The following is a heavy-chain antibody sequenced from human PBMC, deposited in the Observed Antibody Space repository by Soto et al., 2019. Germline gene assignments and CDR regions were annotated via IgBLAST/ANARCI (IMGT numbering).Heavy chain of an antibody. D-gene: IGHD1-26*01. J-gene: IGHJ4*02. Sequence: GGSLRLFCAASGFTFSSYSMNWVRQAPGKGLEWVSSISSSSSYIYYADSVKGRFTISRDNAKNSLYLQMNSLRAEDTAVYYRARDQRSGSWGIWGQGTLVTVSS. CDR3: ARDQRSGSWGI. V-gene: IGHV3-21*01. CDR2: ISSSSSYI. CDR1: GFTFSSYS.